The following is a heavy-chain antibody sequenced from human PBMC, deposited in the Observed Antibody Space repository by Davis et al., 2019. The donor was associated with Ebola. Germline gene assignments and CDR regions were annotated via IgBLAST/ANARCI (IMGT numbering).Heavy chain of an antibody. CDR2: INSDGTSI. Sequence: GESLKISCAASGFTLSSNWMHWVRQAPGKGLMWVARINSDGTSISYADSVKGRFTISRDNAKNTLHLQVDSLRAEDTALYYCARAVDILELDSWGQGTLVTVSS. CDR3: ARAVDILELDS. CDR1: GFTLSSNW. J-gene: IGHJ4*02. V-gene: IGHV3-74*01. D-gene: IGHD1-1*01.